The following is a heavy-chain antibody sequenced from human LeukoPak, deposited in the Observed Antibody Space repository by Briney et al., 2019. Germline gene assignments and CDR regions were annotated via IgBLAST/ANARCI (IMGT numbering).Heavy chain of an antibody. J-gene: IGHJ6*01. CDR3: STSNASGVHWKVYGRAV. CDR2: ISSSSYTI. Sequence: PGGSLRLSCAATAFTLSSYSMNWVRQAPGKGPEWVSYISSSSYTIYYADSVKGRFTVSRDNAENSLFLQMNSLRDEDTAVYYCSTSNASGVHWKVYGRAVWAQGPTVTVSS. D-gene: IGHD1-1*01. CDR1: AFTLSSYS. V-gene: IGHV3-48*02.